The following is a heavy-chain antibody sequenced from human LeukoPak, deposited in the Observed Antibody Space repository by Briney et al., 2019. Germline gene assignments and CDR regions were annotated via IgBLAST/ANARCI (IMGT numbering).Heavy chain of an antibody. V-gene: IGHV3-33*01. Sequence: GGSLRLSCAVSGFTFTSYGMHWVRQAPGKGLEWVAVIWNDGSYKYYADSVKGRFTISRDNSKNTLYLQMNSLRAEDTAVYYCARESLGGYPDYWGQGTLVTVSS. J-gene: IGHJ4*02. D-gene: IGHD5-12*01. CDR3: ARESLGGYPDY. CDR2: IWNDGSYK. CDR1: GFTFTSYG.